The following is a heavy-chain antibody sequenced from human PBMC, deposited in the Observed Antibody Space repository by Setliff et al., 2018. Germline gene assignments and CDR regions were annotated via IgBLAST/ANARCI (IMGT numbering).Heavy chain of an antibody. D-gene: IGHD6-19*01. CDR2: ISGYSGDT. J-gene: IGHJ1*01. CDR3: ARDVGIAVAGTHFQH. CDR1: GYTFTSYS. Sequence: GASVKVSCKASGYTFTSYSITWVRQAPGRGLEWLGWISGYSGDTSYAQKFQDRVTLTTDTSTSTAYMEMRSLTSDDTAVYYCARDVGIAVAGTHFQHWGQGTLVTVSS. V-gene: IGHV1-18*01.